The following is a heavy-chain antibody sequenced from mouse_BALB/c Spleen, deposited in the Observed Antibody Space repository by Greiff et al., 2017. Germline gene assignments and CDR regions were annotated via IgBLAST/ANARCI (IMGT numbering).Heavy chain of an antibody. CDR1: GYTFTSYW. CDR3: ARGIDDYAWFAY. Sequence: LQESGAELARPGASVKLSCKASGYTFTSYWMQWVKQRPGQGLEWIGAIYPGDGDTRYTQKFKGKATLTADKSSSTAYMQLSSLASEDSAVYYCARGIDDYAWFAYWGQGTLVTVSA. J-gene: IGHJ3*01. D-gene: IGHD2-4*01. CDR2: IYPGDGDT. V-gene: IGHV1-87*01.